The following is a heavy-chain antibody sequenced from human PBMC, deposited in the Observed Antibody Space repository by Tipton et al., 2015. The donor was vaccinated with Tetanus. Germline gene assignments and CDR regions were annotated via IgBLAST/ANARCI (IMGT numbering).Heavy chain of an antibody. D-gene: IGHD4-11*01. Sequence: LTCTVSGDSVSTGNFYWSWIRQPPGKGLEWIAFIHHSGLAFSKPSLKSRVSISIDTSQNQFSLRLTSVTAADTAVYFCARNVYTVTNDAFDIWGHGTLVNVSS. CDR2: IHHSGLA. CDR3: ARNVYTVTNDAFDI. V-gene: IGHV4-30-4*01. J-gene: IGHJ3*02. CDR1: GDSVSTGNFY.